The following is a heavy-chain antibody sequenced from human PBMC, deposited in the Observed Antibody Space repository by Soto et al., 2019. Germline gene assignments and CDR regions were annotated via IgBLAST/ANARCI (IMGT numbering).Heavy chain of an antibody. CDR3: ARASRYYWNYMMY. CDR2: VSAYNGNT. V-gene: IGHV1-18*01. CDR1: GYTFSNDA. J-gene: IGHJ4*02. Sequence: QVQLVQSGAEVKKPGASVKVACKASGYTFSNDAITWVRQAPGQGREWMGWVSAYNGNTNYAQKFKGRVTMTTDTSTSTAYMEIRSLRYDDTAVYFCARASRYYWNYMMYWGQGTLVTVSS. D-gene: IGHD1-7*01.